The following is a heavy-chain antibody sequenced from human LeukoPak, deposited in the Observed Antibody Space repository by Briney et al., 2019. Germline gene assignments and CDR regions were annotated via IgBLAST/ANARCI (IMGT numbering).Heavy chain of an antibody. CDR3: ARDSRDDY. CDR1: GFTFSDYG. CDR2: IKQDGSEK. Sequence: PGGSLRLSCAASGFTFSDYGMHWVRQAPGKGLEWVANIKQDGSEKYYVDSVKGRFTISRDNAKNSLYLQMNSLRAEDTAVYYRARDSRDDYWGQGTLVTVSS. D-gene: IGHD2/OR15-2a*01. J-gene: IGHJ4*02. V-gene: IGHV3-7*01.